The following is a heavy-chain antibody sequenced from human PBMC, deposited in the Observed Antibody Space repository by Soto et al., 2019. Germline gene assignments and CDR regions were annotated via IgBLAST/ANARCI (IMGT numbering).Heavy chain of an antibody. CDR3: ARGARDCGGDCLDY. V-gene: IGHV3-30-3*01. CDR2: ISYDGNNK. J-gene: IGHJ4*02. Sequence: QVQLVESGGGVVHPGGSLRLSCAASGFTFSSYFIHWVRQAPGKGLGWVALISYDGNNKYYADSVKGRFTMSRDNSKNTLYLEMNSLRTEDTAVYFCARGARDCGGDCLDYWGQGTLVTVSS. D-gene: IGHD2-21*02. CDR1: GFTFSSYF.